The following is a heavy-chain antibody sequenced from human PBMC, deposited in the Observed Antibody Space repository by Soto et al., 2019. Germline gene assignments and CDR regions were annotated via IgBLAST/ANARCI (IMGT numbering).Heavy chain of an antibody. Sequence: ASVKVSCKASEYTFTAYYMDWVRQAPGQGPEWMGRINLNSGGTKYAQKFQGWVTLTRDTSSNTAYMEVSRLRSDDTAVYYCARGAATYYFDYWGQGTLVTVSS. D-gene: IGHD2-15*01. J-gene: IGHJ4*02. CDR1: EYTFTAYY. CDR2: INLNSGGT. V-gene: IGHV1-2*04. CDR3: ARGAATYYFDY.